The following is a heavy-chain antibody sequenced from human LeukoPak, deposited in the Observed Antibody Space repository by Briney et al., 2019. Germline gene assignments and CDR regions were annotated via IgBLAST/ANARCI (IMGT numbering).Heavy chain of an antibody. V-gene: IGHV3-66*02. J-gene: IGHJ5*02. D-gene: IGHD3-10*01. CDR1: GFTVSSNY. CDR3: AREAWYYYGSGSYSNWFDP. Sequence: GGSLRLSCAASGFTVSSNYMSWVRQAPGKGLEWVPVIYSGGSTYYADSVKGRFTISRDNSKNTLYLQMNSLRAEDTAVYYCAREAWYYYGSGSYSNWFDPWGQGTLVTVSS. CDR2: IYSGGST.